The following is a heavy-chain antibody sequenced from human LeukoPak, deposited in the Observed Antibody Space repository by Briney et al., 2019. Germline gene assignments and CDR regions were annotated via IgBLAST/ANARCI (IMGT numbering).Heavy chain of an antibody. V-gene: IGHV1-18*01. CDR3: ATGLQYYDFWSGSMDV. J-gene: IGHJ6*02. D-gene: IGHD3-3*01. CDR2: ISAYNGNT. CDR1: GYTFTSYG. Sequence: ASVKVSCKASGYTFTSYGISWVRQAPGQGLEWMGWISAYNGNTNYAQKFQGRVTMTEDTSTDTAYMELSSLRSEDTAVYYCATGLQYYDFWSGSMDVWGQGTTVTVSS.